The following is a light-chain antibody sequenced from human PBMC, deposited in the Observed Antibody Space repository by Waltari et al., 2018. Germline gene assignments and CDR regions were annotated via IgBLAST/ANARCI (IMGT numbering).Light chain of an antibody. Sequence: QSALTQPASVSGSPGQSLTIPCTGTSSDGGRYKLVSWYQQHPGKAPKLMIYEGSKRPSGVSNRFSGSKSGNTASLTISGLQAEDEADYYCCSYAGSSTYVFGTGTKVTVL. V-gene: IGLV2-23*01. CDR3: CSYAGSSTYV. CDR2: EGS. J-gene: IGLJ1*01. CDR1: SSDGGRYKL.